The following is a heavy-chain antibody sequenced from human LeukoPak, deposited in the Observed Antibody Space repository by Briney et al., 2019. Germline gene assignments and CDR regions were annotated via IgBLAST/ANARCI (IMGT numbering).Heavy chain of an antibody. V-gene: IGHV3-53*01. Sequence: GGSLRLSCAASGFTVSNNYMTWVRQAPGKGLEWVSLIYSGGTTFYTDSVKGRFTISRDSSKNALYLQMNNLKAEDTAVYYCTTSPAVASWGQGTLVTVSS. CDR3: TTSPAVAS. CDR1: GFTVSNNY. CDR2: IYSGGTT. J-gene: IGHJ5*02. D-gene: IGHD4-23*01.